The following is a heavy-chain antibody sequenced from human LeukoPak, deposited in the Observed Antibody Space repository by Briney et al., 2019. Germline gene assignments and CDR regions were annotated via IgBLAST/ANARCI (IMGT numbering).Heavy chain of an antibody. CDR1: GFTFSWSW. J-gene: IGHJ4*02. V-gene: IGHV3-7*01. Sequence: GGSLRLSCAASGFTFSWSWMDWVRQAPGKGLEWVANINEDGSETSYVDSVKGRFTISRDNAKNSLYLQMDSLRVEDTAIYYCTKSLDYWGRGTPVTVSS. CDR3: TKSLDY. CDR2: INEDGSET.